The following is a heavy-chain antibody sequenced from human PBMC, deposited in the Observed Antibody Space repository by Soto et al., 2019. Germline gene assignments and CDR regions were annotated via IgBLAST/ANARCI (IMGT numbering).Heavy chain of an antibody. CDR2: IKSRIDGGTT. CDR1: GITFRNAR. V-gene: IGHV3-15*01. CDR3: STDRD. J-gene: IGHJ4*02. Sequence: EVQLVESGGGLVKPGESLRLSCAASGITFRNARMNWVRKAPGKGLEWVGRIKSRIDGGTTDYAAAVKGRFTISRDDSKSMVYLQMDSLKTEDTALYYCSTDRDWGQGTLVTVSS.